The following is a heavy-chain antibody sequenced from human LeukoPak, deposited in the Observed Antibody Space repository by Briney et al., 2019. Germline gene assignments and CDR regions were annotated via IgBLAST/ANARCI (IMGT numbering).Heavy chain of an antibody. CDR3: ARTPWGNRGIYYMDV. CDR2: IYYSGST. J-gene: IGHJ6*03. D-gene: IGHD3-16*01. Sequence: SETLSLTCTVSGGSISSGDYCWSWIRQPPGKGLEWIGYIYYSGSTYYNPSLKSRVTISVDTPKNQFSLKLSSVTAADTAVYYCARTPWGNRGIYYMDVWGKGTTVTVSS. V-gene: IGHV4-30-4*08. CDR1: GGSISSGDYC.